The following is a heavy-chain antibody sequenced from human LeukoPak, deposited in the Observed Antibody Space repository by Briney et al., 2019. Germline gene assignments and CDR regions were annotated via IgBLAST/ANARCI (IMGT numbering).Heavy chain of an antibody. CDR3: ARRSYHRASFDY. CDR2: IYYSGST. D-gene: IGHD1-26*01. J-gene: IGHJ4*02. Sequence: SETLSLTCTVSGGSISSSSYYWGWIRQPPGKGLEWIGSIYYSGSTYFNPSLKSRVAISVDTSKNQFSLKLSSVTAADTAVYYCARRSYHRASFDYWGQGTLVTVSS. V-gene: IGHV4-39*07. CDR1: GGSISSSSYY.